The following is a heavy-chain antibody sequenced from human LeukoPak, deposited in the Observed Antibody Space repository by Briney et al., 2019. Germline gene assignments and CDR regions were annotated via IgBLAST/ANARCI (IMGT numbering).Heavy chain of an antibody. J-gene: IGHJ4*02. V-gene: IGHV3-7*01. CDR2: IKHDGSEK. D-gene: IGHD6-19*01. CDR3: ARALDSLYSSGWPSAGY. Sequence: GGSLRLSCAASGFTFSSYEMNWVRQAPGKGLEWVANIKHDGSEKYHVDSVKGRFTISRDNAKNSLYLQMNSLRAEDTAVYYCARALDSLYSSGWPSAGYWGQGTLVTVSS. CDR1: GFTFSSYE.